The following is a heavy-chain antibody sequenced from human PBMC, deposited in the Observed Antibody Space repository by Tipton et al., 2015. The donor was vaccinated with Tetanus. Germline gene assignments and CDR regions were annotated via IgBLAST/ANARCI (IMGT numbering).Heavy chain of an antibody. V-gene: IGHV4-61*08. J-gene: IGHJ4*02. CDR3: ARANYDFPKKGPFDS. D-gene: IGHD3-3*01. CDR1: GGSIRSGDHQ. Sequence: TLSLTCTVSGGSIRSGDHQWNWIRQPPGKGLEWLAYISPSGRSNSNYSLKSRITVSQGKSKNQFSLKLTSVTAADTAVYYCARANYDFPKKGPFDSWGQGTLVIVSS. CDR2: ISPSGRS.